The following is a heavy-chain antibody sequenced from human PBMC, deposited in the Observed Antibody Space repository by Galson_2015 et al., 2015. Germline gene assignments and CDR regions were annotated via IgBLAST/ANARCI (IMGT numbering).Heavy chain of an antibody. CDR3: AREDRDGTGPDY. D-gene: IGHD3/OR15-3a*01. Sequence: SLRLSCAASGFSFRTYSMVWVRQAPGKGLEWVSYISRSAGTISYADSVKGRFTISRDNAKNSLYLHMNSLRDEDTAVYYCAREDRDGTGPDYWGQGTLATVSS. V-gene: IGHV3-48*02. CDR2: ISRSAGTI. CDR1: GFSFRTYS. J-gene: IGHJ4*02.